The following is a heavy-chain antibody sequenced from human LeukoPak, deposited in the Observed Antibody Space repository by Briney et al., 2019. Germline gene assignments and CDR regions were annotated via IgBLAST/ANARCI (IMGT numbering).Heavy chain of an antibody. V-gene: IGHV1-46*03. CDR1: GYTFTSYY. CDR2: INPSGGST. J-gene: IGHJ4*02. D-gene: IGHD3-3*01. CDR3: ARGFWSGYDGYFFDY. Sequence: ASVKVSXKASGYTFTSYYMHWVRQAPGQGLEWMGIINPSGGSTSYAQKFQGRVTMTRDTSTSTVYMELSSLRSEDTAVYYCARGFWSGYDGYFFDYWGQGTLVTVSS.